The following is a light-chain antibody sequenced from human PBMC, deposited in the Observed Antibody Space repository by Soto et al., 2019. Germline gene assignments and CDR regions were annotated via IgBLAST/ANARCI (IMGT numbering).Light chain of an antibody. CDR2: AAS. J-gene: IGKJ1*01. Sequence: EIVMTQSPVTLSVSPGERATLSCRASQTVSSTLAWYQQKPGQAPRLLIYAASTRATGIPARFSGSGSGTEFTLTISSLQSEDFAVYYCQQYNDWPRTFGQGTKVEVK. CDR1: QTVSST. CDR3: QQYNDWPRT. V-gene: IGKV3-15*01.